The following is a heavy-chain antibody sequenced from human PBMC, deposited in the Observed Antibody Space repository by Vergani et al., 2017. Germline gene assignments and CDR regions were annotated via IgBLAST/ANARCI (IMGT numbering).Heavy chain of an antibody. CDR2: IHPADSDT. V-gene: IGHV5-51*01. Sequence: EVQLVQSGAEVKKPGESLKISCQISGYSFTNYWIGWVRQMPGKGLEWMGIIHPADSDTRYSPSFQGQVTISVDKSISTAYPQRSSLRASDSAMYYCARLYGRDSSGSKYFDYWVQGTLVTVSS. CDR3: ARLYGRDSSGSKYFDY. D-gene: IGHD3-22*01. CDR1: GYSFTNYW. J-gene: IGHJ4*02.